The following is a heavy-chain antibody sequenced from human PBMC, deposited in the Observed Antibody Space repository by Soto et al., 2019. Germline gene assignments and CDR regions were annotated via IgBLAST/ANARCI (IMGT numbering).Heavy chain of an antibody. D-gene: IGHD3-10*01. J-gene: IGHJ4*02. V-gene: IGHV4-39*01. CDR2: IYYSGST. Sequence: SETLSLTCTVSGGSISSSSYYWGWIRQPPGKGLEWIGSIYYSGSTYYHPSLKSRVTISVDTSKNQFSLKLSSVTAADTAVYYCARLHGSLPDYWGQGTLVTVSS. CDR3: ARLHGSLPDY. CDR1: GGSISSSSYY.